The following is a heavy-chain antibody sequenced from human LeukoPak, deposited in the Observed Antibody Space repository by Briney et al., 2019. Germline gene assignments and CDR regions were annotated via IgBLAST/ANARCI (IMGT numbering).Heavy chain of an antibody. CDR1: AYSFTTYW. D-gene: IGHD2/OR15-2a*01. J-gene: IGHJ4*02. CDR3: ARLGSEYYFDY. Sequence: GESLKISCKGSAYSFTTYWIGWVRQMPGKGLEWMGIIFPDDSDTRYSPSFQGQVTISADKSITTAYLQLSSLKASDTAMYYCARLGSEYYFDYWGQGTLVTVSS. CDR2: IFPDDSDT. V-gene: IGHV5-51*01.